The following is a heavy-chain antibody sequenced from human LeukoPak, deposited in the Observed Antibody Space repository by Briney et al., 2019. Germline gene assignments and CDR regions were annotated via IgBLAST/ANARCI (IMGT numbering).Heavy chain of an antibody. Sequence: GGSLRLSCAASGFTFDDYGMSWVRQAPGKGLEWVSGINWNGGSTGYADSVKGRFTISRDNAKNSLYLQMNSLRAEDTALYYCARAVDSDTAMVTGYYYYMDVWAKGPRSPSP. CDR1: GFTFDDYG. D-gene: IGHD5-18*01. CDR3: ARAVDSDTAMVTGYYYYMDV. J-gene: IGHJ6*03. V-gene: IGHV3-20*04. CDR2: INWNGGST.